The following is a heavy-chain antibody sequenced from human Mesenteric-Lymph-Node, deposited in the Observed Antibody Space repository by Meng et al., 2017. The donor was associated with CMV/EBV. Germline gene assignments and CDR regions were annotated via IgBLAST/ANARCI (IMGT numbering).Heavy chain of an antibody. CDR2: IHFDGSYE. V-gene: IGHV3-30*02. J-gene: IGHJ3*02. CDR3: ARGLKGGNDAFDI. CDR1: GFDFSAYG. D-gene: IGHD3-16*01. Sequence: GESLKISCAASGFDFSAYGMHWVRQPPGMGLQWVTFIHFDGSYEYYADSVKGRFTISRDNSKNTLYLQMNSLRAEDTAVYYCARGLKGGNDAFDIWGQGTMVTVSS.